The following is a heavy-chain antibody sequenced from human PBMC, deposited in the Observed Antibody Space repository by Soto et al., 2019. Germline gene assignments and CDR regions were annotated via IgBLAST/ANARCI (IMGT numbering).Heavy chain of an antibody. CDR3: ARAQRIQLWASGMDV. Sequence: ASVKVSCKASGGTLSSYVISWVRQAPGQGLEWMGGIIPVFGTVNYAQKFQGRVTVTADESTTTAYMELRSLRSEDAAVYYCARAQRIQLWASGMDVWGQGTTVTVSS. CDR1: GGTLSSYV. V-gene: IGHV1-69*13. CDR2: IIPVFGTV. D-gene: IGHD5-18*01. J-gene: IGHJ6*02.